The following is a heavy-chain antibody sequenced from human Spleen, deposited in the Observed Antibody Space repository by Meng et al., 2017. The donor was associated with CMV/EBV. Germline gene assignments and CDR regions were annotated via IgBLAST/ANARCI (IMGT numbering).Heavy chain of an antibody. J-gene: IGHJ3*02. CDR2: INPSGGST. D-gene: IGHD2-2*01. CDR1: GYIFTDYY. V-gene: IGHV1-46*01. Sequence: ASVKVSCKASGYIFTDYYMHWVRQAPGQGLEWMGIINPSGGSTSYARRFQGRVTMTRDTSTSTVYVDLSSLRSEDTAVYYCARGRSSDAFDIWGQGTMVTVSS. CDR3: ARGRSSDAFDI.